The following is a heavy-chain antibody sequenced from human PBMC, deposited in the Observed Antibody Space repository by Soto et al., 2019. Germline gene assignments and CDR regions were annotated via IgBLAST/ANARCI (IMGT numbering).Heavy chain of an antibody. CDR1: GFTVSDYS. CDR3: ATWAIAVGGEGF. CDR2: ISSTGDLL. V-gene: IGHV3-48*02. Sequence: LVESGGRVVQPGGSLRLSCTASGFTVSDYSVNWFRQAPGKGLEWISYISSTGDLLLYADSVKGRFTIARDIAKNSLYLQMDSLRDEDSAVYYCATWAIAVGGEGFWGQGTLVTVSS. J-gene: IGHJ4*02. D-gene: IGHD2-21*01.